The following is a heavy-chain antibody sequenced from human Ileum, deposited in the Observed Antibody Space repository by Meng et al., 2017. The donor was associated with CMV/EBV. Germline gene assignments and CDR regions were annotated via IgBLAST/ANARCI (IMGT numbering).Heavy chain of an antibody. CDR2: VENDGNKK. J-gene: IGHJ4*02. Sequence: VAAGGRLVQSGRSLRLSCAASGFTFRYYEMHWVRQAPGKGLGWVTLVENDGNKKYYADSVKGRFTISRDNSANMVYLEMNNLRPEDTAIYYCARDFDYWGQGTLVTVSS. V-gene: IGHV3-30-3*01. CDR3: ARDFDY. CDR1: GFTFRYYE.